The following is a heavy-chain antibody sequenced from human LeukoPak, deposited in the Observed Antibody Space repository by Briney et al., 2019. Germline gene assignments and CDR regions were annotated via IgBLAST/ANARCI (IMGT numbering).Heavy chain of an antibody. D-gene: IGHD6-13*01. Sequence: GGSLRLSCAASGFTFSSYAMSWVRQAPGKGLEWVSTISGSGGSTYYADPVKGRFTISRDNSKNTLYLQMNSLRAGDTAVYYCAKGSAAAGILDYWGQGTLVTVSS. V-gene: IGHV3-23*01. CDR2: ISGSGGST. CDR3: AKGSAAAGILDY. CDR1: GFTFSSYA. J-gene: IGHJ4*02.